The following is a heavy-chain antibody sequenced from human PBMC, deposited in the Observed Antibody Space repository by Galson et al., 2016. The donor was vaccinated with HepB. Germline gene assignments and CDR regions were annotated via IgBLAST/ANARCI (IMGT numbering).Heavy chain of an antibody. V-gene: IGHV1-24*01. J-gene: IGHJ4*02. D-gene: IGHD3-3*02. CDR3: ATGVLVSQGFDY. CDR2: FDPEDGER. Sequence: SVKVSCKVSGNTLSELSIFWVRQAPGKGLEWMGTFDPEDGERIRAQKFQGRVTVTEDRSTDTAFMELSSLTSDDTAVYYCATGVLVSQGFDYWSQGTQVTVSS. CDR1: GNTLSELS.